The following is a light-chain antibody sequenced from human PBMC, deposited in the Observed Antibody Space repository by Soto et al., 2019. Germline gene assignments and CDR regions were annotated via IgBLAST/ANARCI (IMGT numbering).Light chain of an antibody. V-gene: IGLV2-14*01. J-gene: IGLJ1*01. CDR2: DVS. CDR3: SSYTSSASYV. Sequence: QSVLTQPASVSGSPGQSITISCTGTSSDVGGYNYVSWYQQHPGKAPKLMIYDVSNRPSGVSNRFSGSKSGNTASLTISGLRAEDEADYYCSSYTSSASYVSGTGTKVPVL. CDR1: SSDVGGYNY.